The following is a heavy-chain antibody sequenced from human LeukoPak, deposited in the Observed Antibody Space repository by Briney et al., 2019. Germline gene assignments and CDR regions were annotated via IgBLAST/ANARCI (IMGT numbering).Heavy chain of an antibody. CDR2: ISGGGDIT. D-gene: IGHD2-21*02. Sequence: PGGSLRLSCAASGFTLSRYAVSWVRQTPGKGLEWVSAISGGGDITYYADSVTGRFTISRDNSKDTLFLQMHSLRPGDTAVYYCVREDTPATANYWGQGTLVTISS. CDR1: GFTLSRYA. CDR3: VREDTPATANY. V-gene: IGHV3-23*01. J-gene: IGHJ4*02.